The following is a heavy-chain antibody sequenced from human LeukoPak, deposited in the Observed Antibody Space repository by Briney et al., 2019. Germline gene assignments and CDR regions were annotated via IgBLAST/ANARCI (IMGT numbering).Heavy chain of an antibody. Sequence: GGSLRLSCAASGFTFSSYWMHWVRQAPGKGLVWVSRINSDGSSTSYADSVKGRFTISRDNAKNTLYLQMNSLRAEDTAVYYCARGDRVGYSYGQTGYWGQGTLVTVSS. J-gene: IGHJ4*02. D-gene: IGHD5-18*01. CDR3: ARGDRVGYSYGQTGY. CDR1: GFTFSSYW. CDR2: INSDGSST. V-gene: IGHV3-74*01.